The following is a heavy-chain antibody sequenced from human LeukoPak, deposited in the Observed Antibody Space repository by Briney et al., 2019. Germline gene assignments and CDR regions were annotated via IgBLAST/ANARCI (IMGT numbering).Heavy chain of an antibody. V-gene: IGHV4-30-4*01. D-gene: IGHD3-10*01. Sequence: PSQTLSLACTVSGGSISSGDYYWSWIRQPPGKGLEWIGYIYYSGSTYYNPSLKSRVTISVDTSKNQFSLKLSSVTAADTAVYYCAIVRGVRGAYYYYGMDVWGQGTTVIVSS. J-gene: IGHJ6*02. CDR1: GGSISSGDYY. CDR3: AIVRGVRGAYYYYGMDV. CDR2: IYYSGST.